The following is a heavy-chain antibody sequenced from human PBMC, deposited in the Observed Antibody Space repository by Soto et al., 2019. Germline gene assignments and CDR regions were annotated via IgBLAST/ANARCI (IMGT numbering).Heavy chain of an antibody. D-gene: IGHD5-18*01. CDR1: GFTFSSYG. CDR2: ISYDGSNK. CDR3: AKEIRGYSYGLRY. V-gene: IGHV3-30*18. Sequence: GSLRLSCAAPGFTFSSYGMHWVRQAPGKGLEWVAVISYDGSNKYYADSVKGRFTISRDNSKNTLYLQMNSLRAEDTAVYYCAKEIRGYSYGLRYWGQGTLVTVSS. J-gene: IGHJ4*02.